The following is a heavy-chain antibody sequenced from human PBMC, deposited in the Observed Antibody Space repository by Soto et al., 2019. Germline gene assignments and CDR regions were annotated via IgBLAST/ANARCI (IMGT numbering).Heavy chain of an antibody. CDR3: ARPNTDYSSGWYIDY. CDR2: IYPGDADT. V-gene: IGHV5-51*01. CDR1: GYNFSTHW. D-gene: IGHD6-19*01. Sequence: GESLKISCKISGYNFSTHWIDWVRQTPGKGLEWMGVIYPGDADTRYSPSFQGQVAISADKSINTAYLQWSSLKASDTAMYFCARPNTDYSSGWYIDYWGQGTLVTVSS. J-gene: IGHJ4*02.